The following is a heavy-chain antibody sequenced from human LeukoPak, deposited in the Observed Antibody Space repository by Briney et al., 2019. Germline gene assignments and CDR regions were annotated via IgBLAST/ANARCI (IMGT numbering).Heavy chain of an antibody. D-gene: IGHD3-10*01. V-gene: IGHV1-18*01. Sequence: GASVKVSFKASGYTFTSYGISWVRQAPGQGLEWMGWISANDGNTDHPQKLQGRVTMTTDTSTSTAYMELRSLRSDDTAVYYCARESHVTREDYWGQGTLVTVSS. CDR2: ISANDGNT. CDR3: ARESHVTREDY. J-gene: IGHJ4*02. CDR1: GYTFTSYG.